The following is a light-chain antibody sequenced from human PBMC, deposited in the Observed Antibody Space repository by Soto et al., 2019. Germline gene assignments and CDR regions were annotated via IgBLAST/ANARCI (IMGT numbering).Light chain of an antibody. CDR3: QQYNSYFWT. CDR2: DAS. CDR1: QSISSW. J-gene: IGKJ1*01. Sequence: DIPMTQSPSTLSASVGDRVTITCRASQSISSWLAWYQQKPGKAPKLLIYDASSLESGGPSRFSGSGSGTEFTLTISSLQPDDFATYDCQQYNSYFWTFGQGTKVDSK. V-gene: IGKV1-5*01.